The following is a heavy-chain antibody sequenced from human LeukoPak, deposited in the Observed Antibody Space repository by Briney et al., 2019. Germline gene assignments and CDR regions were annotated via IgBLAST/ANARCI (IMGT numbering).Heavy chain of an antibody. CDR3: ARRTVYAVATDFGY. D-gene: IGHD5-12*01. V-gene: IGHV4-39*01. CDR2: IYYSGST. CDR1: GGSISSSSYY. Sequence: PSETLSLTCTVSGGSISSSSYYWGWIRQPPGKGLEWIGSIYYSGSTYYNPSLKSRVTISVDTSKNQFSLKLSSVTAADTAVYYCARRTVYAVATDFGYWGQGTLVTVSS. J-gene: IGHJ4*02.